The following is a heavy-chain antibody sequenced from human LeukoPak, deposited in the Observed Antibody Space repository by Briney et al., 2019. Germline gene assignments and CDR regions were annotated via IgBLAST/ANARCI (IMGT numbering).Heavy chain of an antibody. Sequence: PGGSLILSCAASGFTFSSYAMNWVRQAPGKGLEWVSSISSSSSYIYYADSVKGRFTISRDNAKNSLYLQMNSLRAEDTAVYYCAFQGTVTTNEIVYWGQGTLVTVSS. D-gene: IGHD4-17*01. CDR1: GFTFSSYA. V-gene: IGHV3-21*01. CDR2: ISSSSSYI. J-gene: IGHJ4*02. CDR3: AFQGTVTTNEIVY.